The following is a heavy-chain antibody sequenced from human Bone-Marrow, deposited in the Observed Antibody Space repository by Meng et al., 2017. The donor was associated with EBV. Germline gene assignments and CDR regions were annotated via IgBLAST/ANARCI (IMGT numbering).Heavy chain of an antibody. CDR2: IIPIFGTA. J-gene: IGHJ4*02. CDR1: GCTFSSYA. V-gene: IGHV1-69*12. D-gene: IGHD1-26*01. CDR3: ARGGELLESFNY. Sequence: QGQLVQSGAEVKMPGSSVNVSCYASGCTFSSYAISWVRQAPGQGLEWMGGIIPIFGTANYAQKFQGRVTITADESTSTAYMELSSLRSEDTAVYYCARGGELLESFNYWGQGTLVTVSS.